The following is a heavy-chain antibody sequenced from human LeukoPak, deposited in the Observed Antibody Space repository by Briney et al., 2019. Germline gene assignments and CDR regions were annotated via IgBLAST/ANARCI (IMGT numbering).Heavy chain of an antibody. CDR3: AKAVMYYYDSSGYPTDY. CDR2: MNPNSGNT. J-gene: IGHJ4*02. Sequence: ASVKVSCKASGYTFTSYDINWVRQATGQGLEWMGWMNPNSGNTGYAQKFQGRVTMTRNTSISTAYMELSSLRSEDTAVYYCAKAVMYYYDSSGYPTDYWGQGTLVTVSS. D-gene: IGHD3-22*01. V-gene: IGHV1-8*01. CDR1: GYTFTSYD.